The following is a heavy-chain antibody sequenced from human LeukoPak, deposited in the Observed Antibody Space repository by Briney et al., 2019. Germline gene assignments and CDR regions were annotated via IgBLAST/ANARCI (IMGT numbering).Heavy chain of an antibody. CDR3: AKGGGYEAQYYYYYLDV. V-gene: IGHV3-30*02. D-gene: IGHD5-12*01. Sequence: QSGGSLRLSCAASGFTFSSYSMNWVRQAPGKGLEWVAFIRYDGSNKYYADSVKGRFTVSRDNSKNTLYLQMKSLRAKDTAVYYCAKGGGYEAQYYYYYLDVWGKGTTVTISS. CDR1: GFTFSSYS. CDR2: IRYDGSNK. J-gene: IGHJ6*03.